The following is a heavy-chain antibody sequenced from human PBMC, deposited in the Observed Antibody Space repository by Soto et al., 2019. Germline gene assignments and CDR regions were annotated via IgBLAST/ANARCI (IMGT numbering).Heavy chain of an antibody. CDR2: ISAYNGKT. CDR1: GYSFKGYA. V-gene: IGHV1-18*01. Sequence: QVQLVQSGSEVKRPGASVKVSCKASGYSFKGYAFSWVRQAPGQGLAWMGWISAYNGKTIYSQNFQDRFTMTTDTSTSTAYMGLSNLGSDDTAVYYCARCDSDYGDEGLSLRYWGPGTLVTVSS. J-gene: IGHJ1*01. CDR3: ARCDSDYGDEGLSLRY. D-gene: IGHD4-17*01.